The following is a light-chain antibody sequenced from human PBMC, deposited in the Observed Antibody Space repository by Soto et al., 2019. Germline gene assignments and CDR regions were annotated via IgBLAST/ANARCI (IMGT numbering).Light chain of an antibody. CDR1: PIVTGSN. CDR3: QQYGNSPST. Sequence: VFKQAAGAVSFTTAEIATLFCRPSPIVTGSNLAWYSQKPGQAPRLVIYGASSRATGIPDRFSGSGSGTDFTLTISRLEPEDFAVYYCQQYGNSPSTFGQGTKVDVK. V-gene: IGKV3-20*01. J-gene: IGKJ1*01. CDR2: GAS.